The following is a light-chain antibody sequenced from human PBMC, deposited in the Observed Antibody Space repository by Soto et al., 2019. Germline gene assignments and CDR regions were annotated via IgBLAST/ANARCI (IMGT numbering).Light chain of an antibody. CDR1: TSDIGAYNY. Sequence: QSALTQPSSVSGSPGQSITISCTGTTSDIGAYNYVSWYQQHPGKAPNLMIYDVNMRPSGVSHRFSGSKSGNTASLIISGLQAEDDADYYCTSWTTITTMIFGGGTKLTVL. V-gene: IGLV2-14*03. CDR3: TSWTTITTMI. CDR2: DVN. J-gene: IGLJ2*01.